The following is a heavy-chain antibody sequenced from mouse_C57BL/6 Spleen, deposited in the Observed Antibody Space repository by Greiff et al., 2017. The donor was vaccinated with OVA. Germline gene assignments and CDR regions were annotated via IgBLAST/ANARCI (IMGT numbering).Heavy chain of an antibody. V-gene: IGHV1-7*01. D-gene: IGHD1-1*01. CDR2: INPSSGYT. J-gene: IGHJ3*01. CDR3: ARAHYGSSYPFAY. Sequence: VQLKESGAELAKPGASVKLSCKASGYTFTSYWMHWVKQRPGQGLEWIGYINPSSGYTKYNQKFKDKATLTADKSSSTAYMQLSSLTYEDSAVYYCARAHYGSSYPFAYWGQGTLVTVSA. CDR1: GYTFTSYW.